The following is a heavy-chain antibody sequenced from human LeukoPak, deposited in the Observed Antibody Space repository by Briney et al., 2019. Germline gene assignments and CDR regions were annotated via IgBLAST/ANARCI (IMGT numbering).Heavy chain of an antibody. J-gene: IGHJ4*02. D-gene: IGHD6-13*01. CDR3: ARGSLQQLEPIVDY. Sequence: PSGTLSLTCAVSGGSISSSNWWSWVRQPPGKGLEWIGEIYHSGSTNYNPSLKSRVTISVDTSKNQFSLKLSSVTAADTAVYYCARGSLQQLEPIVDYWGQGTLVTVSS. V-gene: IGHV4-4*02. CDR2: IYHSGST. CDR1: GGSISSSNW.